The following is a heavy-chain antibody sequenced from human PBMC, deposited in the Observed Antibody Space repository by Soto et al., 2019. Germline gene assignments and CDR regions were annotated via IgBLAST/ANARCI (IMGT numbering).Heavy chain of an antibody. V-gene: IGHV3-30*18. CDR1: GFTFSSYG. J-gene: IGHJ4*02. Sequence: QVQLVESGGGVVQPGRSLRLSCAASGFTFSSYGMHWVRQAPGKGLEWVAVISYDGSNKYYADSVKGRFTISRDNSKNTLYLQMNSLRAEDTAVYYCAKWGLYEFDYWGQGTLVTVSS. CDR2: ISYDGSNK. D-gene: IGHD2-8*01. CDR3: AKWGLYEFDY.